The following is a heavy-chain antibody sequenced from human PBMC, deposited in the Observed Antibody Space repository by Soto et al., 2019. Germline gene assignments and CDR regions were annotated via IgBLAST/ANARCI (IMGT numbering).Heavy chain of an antibody. J-gene: IGHJ6*03. CDR2: ISAYNGNT. CDR1: GYTFITYG. D-gene: IGHD3-16*01. Sequence: ASLNIWYAATGYTFITYGISWVRQAPGQGLEWMGWISAYNGNTAYAQNFQDRVTMTTDTSTTTAYMELRSLRSDDTAVYYCAKDEGATACYHYSFDDWRQLTTVTAS. V-gene: IGHV1-18*01. CDR3: AKDEGATACYHYSFDD.